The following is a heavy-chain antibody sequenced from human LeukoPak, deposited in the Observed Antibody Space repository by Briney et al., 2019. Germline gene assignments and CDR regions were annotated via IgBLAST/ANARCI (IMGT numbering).Heavy chain of an antibody. V-gene: IGHV4-61*08. J-gene: IGHJ6*02. Sequence: SETLSLTCTVSGGSISSGGYYWNWIRQPPGKRLEWIGHVSYSGSINYNPSLKSRVTISLDTSKNQFSLKLSSVTAADTAVYFCARDPKSAVGYYYYGMEVWGQGTTVTVSS. CDR3: ARDPKSAVGYYYYGMEV. CDR2: VSYSGSI. CDR1: GGSISSGGYY. D-gene: IGHD6-19*01.